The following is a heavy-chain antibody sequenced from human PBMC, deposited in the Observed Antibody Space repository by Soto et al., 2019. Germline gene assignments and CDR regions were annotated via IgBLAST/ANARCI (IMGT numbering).Heavy chain of an antibody. V-gene: IGHV1-2*02. Sequence: ASVKFSCKASGYTFTGYYMHWVRQAPGQGLEWMGWINPNSGGTNYAQKFQGRVTMTRDTSASTAYMELSSLRSEDTAVYYCARDGHYYDSSGTFDYWGQGTLVTVSS. J-gene: IGHJ4*02. CDR2: INPNSGGT. CDR1: GYTFTGYY. D-gene: IGHD3-22*01. CDR3: ARDGHYYDSSGTFDY.